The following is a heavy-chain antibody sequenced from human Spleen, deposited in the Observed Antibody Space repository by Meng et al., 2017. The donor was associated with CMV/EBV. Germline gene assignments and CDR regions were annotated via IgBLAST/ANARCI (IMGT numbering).Heavy chain of an antibody. CDR2: IYYSGST. V-gene: IGHV4-39*02. J-gene: IGHJ6*02. Sequence: SETLSLTCTVSGGSISSSSYYWGWIRQPPGKGLEWIGSIYYSGSTYYNPSLKSRVTISVDTSKNQFSLKLSSVTAADTAVYYCARDMTGAMASGGMDVWGQGTTVTVSS. CDR1: GGSISSSSYY. CDR3: ARDMTGAMASGGMDV. D-gene: IGHD5-18*01.